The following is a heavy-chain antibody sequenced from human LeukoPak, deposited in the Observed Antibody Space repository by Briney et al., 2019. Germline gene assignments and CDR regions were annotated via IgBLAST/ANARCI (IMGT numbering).Heavy chain of an antibody. J-gene: IGHJ4*02. CDR2: ICYSGST. CDR1: GGSVSSGDYY. D-gene: IGHD1-26*01. Sequence: SQTLSLTCTVSGGSVSSGDYYWSWIRQPPWRGVEWIGYICYSGSTYYNPSLKSRVTISVDTSKNQFSLKLSSVTAADTAVYYCARATRSGSSGYWGQGTLVTVSS. V-gene: IGHV4-30-4*01. CDR3: ARATRSGSSGY.